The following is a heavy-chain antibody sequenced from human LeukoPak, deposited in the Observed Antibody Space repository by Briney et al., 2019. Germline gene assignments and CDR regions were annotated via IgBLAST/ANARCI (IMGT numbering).Heavy chain of an antibody. J-gene: IGHJ4*02. CDR1: GDSISSTNW. V-gene: IGHV4-4*02. CDR2: IYHSGTT. Sequence: PSETLSLTCAVSGDSISSTNWWSWVRQPPGKGLGWIGEIYHSGTTNYNPSLKSRVTMSVDKSKNQFSLKLSFVTAADTAVYYCATSSRGYYDSSGYLLYWGQGTLVTVSS. CDR3: ATSSRGYYDSSGYLLY. D-gene: IGHD3-22*01.